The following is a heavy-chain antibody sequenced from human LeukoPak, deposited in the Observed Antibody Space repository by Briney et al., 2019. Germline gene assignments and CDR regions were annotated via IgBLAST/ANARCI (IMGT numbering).Heavy chain of an antibody. CDR1: GPPISRGNYY. J-gene: IGHJ2*01. CDR3: ARGYNTGWYFDP. CDR2: INPSGDT. Sequence: SETLSLTCTVSGPPISRGNYYWSWIRQPAGKGLEWIGRINPSGDTNYNPSLKSRVTFSIETSKNQFSLKLTSVTAADTAMYFCARGYNTGWYFDPWGRGTLVTVSS. D-gene: IGHD2-8*02. V-gene: IGHV4-61*02.